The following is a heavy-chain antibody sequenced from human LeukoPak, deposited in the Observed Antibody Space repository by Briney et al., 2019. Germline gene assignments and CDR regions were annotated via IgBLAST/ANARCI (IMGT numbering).Heavy chain of an antibody. CDR3: AKGNTMIVVVSDY. CDR2: ISGSGGST. D-gene: IGHD3-22*01. J-gene: IGHJ4*02. Sequence: GGSLRLSCAASGFTFSSYAMSWVRQAPGKGLEWVSAISGSGGSTYYADSVKGRFTISRDNSKNTLHLQMNSLRAEDTAVYYCAKGNTMIVVVSDYWGQGTLVTVSS. CDR1: GFTFSSYA. V-gene: IGHV3-23*01.